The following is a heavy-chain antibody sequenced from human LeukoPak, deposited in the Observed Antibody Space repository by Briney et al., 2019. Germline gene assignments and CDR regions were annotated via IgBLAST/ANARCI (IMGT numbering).Heavy chain of an antibody. J-gene: IGHJ4*02. CDR3: ARAGDYFDY. CDR1: AYRFTSYY. CDR2: INPSGGSP. V-gene: IGHV1-46*01. Sequence: ASVKVCKASAYRFTSYYMHWVRQAPGQGLEWMGIINPSGGSPSYAQKFQGRVIMTSDTSTSTVYMELSSLGSEDTAVYYCARAGDYFDYWGQGTLVTVSS.